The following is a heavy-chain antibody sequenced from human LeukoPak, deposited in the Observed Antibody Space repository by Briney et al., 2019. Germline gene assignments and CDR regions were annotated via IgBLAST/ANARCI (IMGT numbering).Heavy chain of an antibody. D-gene: IGHD1-20*01. Sequence: ASVKVSCKASGYTFTSYYMHWARQAPGQGLEWMGIINPSGGSTSYAQKFQGRVTMTRDTSTSTVYMELSSLRSEDTAVFYCARGLISDNWNAWNAFDIWGQGTMVTVSS. CDR2: INPSGGST. V-gene: IGHV1-46*01. CDR1: GYTFTSYY. J-gene: IGHJ3*02. CDR3: ARGLISDNWNAWNAFDI.